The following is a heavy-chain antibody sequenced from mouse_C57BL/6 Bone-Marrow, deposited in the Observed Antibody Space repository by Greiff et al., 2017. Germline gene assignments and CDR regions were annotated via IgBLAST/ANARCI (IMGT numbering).Heavy chain of an antibody. Sequence: EVKLMESGGGLVQPEDSINFSLAASEFTFSTAWMNWVRQSPEKGLEWVAEIRNKANNHATYYAESVKGRFTISRDDSKSSVYLQMNSLRAEDTGSYYCTRNYYYWGQGTTLTVSS. CDR2: IRNKANNHAT. V-gene: IGHV6-6*01. CDR3: TRNYYY. J-gene: IGHJ2*01. D-gene: IGHD2-1*01. CDR1: EFTFSTAW.